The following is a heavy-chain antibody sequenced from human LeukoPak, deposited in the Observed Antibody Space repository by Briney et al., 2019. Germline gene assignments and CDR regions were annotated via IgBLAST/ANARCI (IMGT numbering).Heavy chain of an antibody. J-gene: IGHJ5*02. Sequence: ASVKVSCKASGYTFTGYYMHWVRQAPGQGLEWMGWINPNSGGTNYAQKFQGRVTMTRDTPISTAYMELSRLRSDDTAVYYCARDTPMVRGVIIWFDPWGQGTLVTVSS. V-gene: IGHV1-2*02. CDR3: ARDTPMVRGVIIWFDP. CDR1: GYTFTGYY. CDR2: INPNSGGT. D-gene: IGHD3-10*01.